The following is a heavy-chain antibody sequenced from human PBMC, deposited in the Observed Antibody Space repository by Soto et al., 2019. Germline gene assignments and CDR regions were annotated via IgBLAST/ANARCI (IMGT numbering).Heavy chain of an antibody. CDR1: GGSVSSGDYS. V-gene: IGHV4-30-2*01. D-gene: IGHD2-15*01. CDR2: IYHSGST. CDR3: ARAQERYCGGGSCYHNWFDP. J-gene: IGHJ5*02. Sequence: QLQLQESGSGLVKPSQTLSLTCAVSGGSVSSGDYSWSWVRQPPGKGLEWIGYIYHSGSTYYNPSLKSRVTLAVDRSENQFSLKLTSVTAADTAVYYCARAQERYCGGGSCYHNWFDPWGQGTLVTVSA.